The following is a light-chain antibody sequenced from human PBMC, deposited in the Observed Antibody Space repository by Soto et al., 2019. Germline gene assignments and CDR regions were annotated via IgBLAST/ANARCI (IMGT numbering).Light chain of an antibody. CDR3: QQSYSTLIT. CDR2: AAS. Sequence: KMPQSPSALSASLGDSVTSPCRASQGIRDDLGWYQQKPGKAPKLLIYAASSLQSGVPSRFSGSGSGTDFTLTISSLQPEDFATYYCQQSYSTLITSGQGTRLEIK. CDR1: QGIRDD. J-gene: IGKJ5*01. V-gene: IGKV1-39*01.